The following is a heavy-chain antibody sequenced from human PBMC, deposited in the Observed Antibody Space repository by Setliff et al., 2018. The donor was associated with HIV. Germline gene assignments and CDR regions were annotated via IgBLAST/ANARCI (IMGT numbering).Heavy chain of an antibody. V-gene: IGHV4-31*03. J-gene: IGHJ6*03. D-gene: IGHD5-12*01. CDR1: GDSLSSDYYY. Sequence: PSETLSLTCTVSGDSLSSDYYYWTWIRQHPEKGLEWIGYIYYSGSTNYNPSLTSRVTMSVDTSKNQFSLKLNSVTAADTAMYYCARGRRGFSGCGDYYYMDVWGKGTAVTVSS. CDR3: ARGRRGFSGCGDYYYMDV. CDR2: IYYSGST.